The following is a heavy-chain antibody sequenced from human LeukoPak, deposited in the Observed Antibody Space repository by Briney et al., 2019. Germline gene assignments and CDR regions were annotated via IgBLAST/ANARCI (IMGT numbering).Heavy chain of an antibody. CDR3: ARLADCSSSSCRSFDY. D-gene: IGHD2-2*01. CDR2: INPNSGFT. V-gene: IGHV1-2*02. Sequence: ASVKVSFKASGYPFTGYYLHWVRQAPGQGLEWMGWINPNSGFTNYAQKFQGRVTMTRDTSISIAYMELSRLRSDDTAVYYCARLADCSSSSCRSFDYWGQGTLVTVSS. J-gene: IGHJ4*02. CDR1: GYPFTGYY.